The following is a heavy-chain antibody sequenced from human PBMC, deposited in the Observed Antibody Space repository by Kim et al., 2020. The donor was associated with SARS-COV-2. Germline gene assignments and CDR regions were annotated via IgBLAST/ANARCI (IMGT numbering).Heavy chain of an antibody. J-gene: IGHJ3*02. V-gene: IGHV3-53*01. CDR3: ARVAGTTPLAPFSGYAFDI. Sequence: RFTISRDNSKNSLYLQMNSRRAEDTAVYYCARVAGTTPLAPFSGYAFDIWGQGTMVTVSS. D-gene: IGHD1-7*01.